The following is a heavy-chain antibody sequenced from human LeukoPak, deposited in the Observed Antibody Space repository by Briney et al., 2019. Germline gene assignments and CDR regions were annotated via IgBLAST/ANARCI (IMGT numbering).Heavy chain of an antibody. CDR2: INSDGTTT. D-gene: IGHD3-10*01. CDR1: GFSFSNPW. CDR3: AKDPLYYYGSGSYH. Sequence: GGSLRLSCAASGFSFSNPWMHWVRQAPGKGLVWVSRINSDGTTTYYADSVKGRFTISRDNSKNTLYLQMNSLRAEDTAVYYCAKDPLYYYGSGSYHWGKGTTVTVSS. J-gene: IGHJ6*04. V-gene: IGHV3-74*01.